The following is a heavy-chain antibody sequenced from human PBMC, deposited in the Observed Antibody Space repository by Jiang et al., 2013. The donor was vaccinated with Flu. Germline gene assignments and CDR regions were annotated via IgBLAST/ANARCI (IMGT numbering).Heavy chain of an antibody. J-gene: IGHJ4*02. CDR3: ASGITTFDY. V-gene: IGHV1-69*01. CDR1: EALSSYA. Sequence: GAEVKKPGSSVKVSCKASEALSSYAISWVRQAPGQGLEWMGGIIPIFGTANYAQNFQGRVTITADESASTVYMELSSLRSEDTAVYYCASGITTFDYWGQGTLVTVSS. CDR2: IIPIFGTA. D-gene: IGHD1-20*01.